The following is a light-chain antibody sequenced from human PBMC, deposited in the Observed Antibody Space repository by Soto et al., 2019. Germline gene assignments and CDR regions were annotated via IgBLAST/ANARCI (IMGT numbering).Light chain of an antibody. CDR3: QQYNSYLYT. J-gene: IGKJ2*01. CDR2: RAS. V-gene: IGKV1-5*03. Sequence: DIQMTQSPSTLSASVGDRVTITCRASQSISSWLAWYQQKPGKAPKLLIYRASSLGSGVPSRFSGSGSGTEFTLTISSLQPDDFATYYCQQYNSYLYTFGQGTKVDIK. CDR1: QSISSW.